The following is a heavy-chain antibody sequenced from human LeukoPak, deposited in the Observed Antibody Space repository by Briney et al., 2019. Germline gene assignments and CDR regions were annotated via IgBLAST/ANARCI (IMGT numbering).Heavy chain of an antibody. Sequence: GRPLRLSCAASGFTFRAHSMPWVRQAPGKGLEWVSAISGSGGSTYYADSVKGRFTISRDNSKNTLYLQMNSLRAENTAVYYCAKGGSSSFWGQGTLVTVSS. J-gene: IGHJ4*02. D-gene: IGHD6-6*01. V-gene: IGHV3-23*01. CDR1: GFTFRAHS. CDR3: AKGGSSSF. CDR2: ISGSGGST.